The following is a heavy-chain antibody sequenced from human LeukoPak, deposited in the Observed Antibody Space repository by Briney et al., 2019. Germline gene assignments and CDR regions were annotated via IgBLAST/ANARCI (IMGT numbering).Heavy chain of an antibody. CDR3: AKPAKTDYADY. D-gene: IGHD1-14*01. CDR1: GFTFSSYG. CDR2: ISGSGGNT. J-gene: IGHJ4*02. Sequence: GGSLRLSCAASGFTFSSYGMNWVRQAPGKGLEWVSAISGSGGNTYYADSVKGRFTISRDNSKNTLYLQMNSLRAEDTALYYCAKPAKTDYADYWGQGTLVTVSS. V-gene: IGHV3-23*01.